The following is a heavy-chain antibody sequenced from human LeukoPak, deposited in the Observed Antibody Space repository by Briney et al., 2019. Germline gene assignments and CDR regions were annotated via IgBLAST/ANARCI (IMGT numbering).Heavy chain of an antibody. J-gene: IGHJ3*02. Sequence: ETLSLTCAVYGGSFSGYYWSWIRQPPGKGLEWIGEINHSGSTNYNPSLKSRVTISVDTSKNQFSLKLSSVTAADTAVYYCARGFTMMDHNDAFDIWGQGTMVTVSS. CDR2: INHSGST. D-gene: IGHD3-22*01. V-gene: IGHV4-34*01. CDR3: ARGFTMMDHNDAFDI. CDR1: GGSFSGYY.